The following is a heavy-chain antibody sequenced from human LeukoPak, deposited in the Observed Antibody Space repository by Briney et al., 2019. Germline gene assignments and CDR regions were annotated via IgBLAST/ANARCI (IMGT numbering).Heavy chain of an antibody. CDR2: IIPIFGTA. J-gene: IGHJ5*02. D-gene: IGHD6-19*01. CDR1: GGTFSSYA. CDR3: ARVVVQWLVHLNWFDP. V-gene: IGHV1-69*13. Sequence: ASVKVTCKASGGTFSSYAISWVRQAPGQGLEWMGGIIPIFGTANYAQKFQGRVTITADESTSTAYMELSSLRSEDTAVYYCARVVVQWLVHLNWFDPWGQGTLVTVSS.